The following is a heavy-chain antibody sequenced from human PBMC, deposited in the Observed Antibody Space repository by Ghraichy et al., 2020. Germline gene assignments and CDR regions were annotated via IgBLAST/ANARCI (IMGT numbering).Heavy chain of an antibody. CDR1: GFTFSSYW. CDR3: ASGRNHDGGGFRPLDY. J-gene: IGHJ4*02. CDR2: IKQDGSEK. V-gene: IGHV3-7*01. Sequence: GESLNISCVVSGFTFSSYWMTWVRQAPGKGLEWVANIKQDGSEKYYVDSVKGRFTISRDNAKNSLDLQMNSLRAEDTAVYYCASGRNHDGGGFRPLDYWGQGTVVTVSS. D-gene: IGHD3-22*01.